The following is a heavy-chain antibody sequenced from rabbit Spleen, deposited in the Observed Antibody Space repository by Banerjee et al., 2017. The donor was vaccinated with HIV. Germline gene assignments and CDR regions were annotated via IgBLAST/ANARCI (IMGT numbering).Heavy chain of an antibody. J-gene: IGHJ4*01. D-gene: IGHD8-1*01. CDR2: IVPIFGVT. CDR3: ARDGAGGTYFNL. Sequence: QLVESGGGLVQPGGSLKLSCKASGFDFSTYSMSWVRQAPGKGLEWIGYIVPIFGVTYFADWVNGRFTISSHNAQNTLYLQLNSLTAADTATYFCARDGAGGTYFNLWGPGTLVTVS. CDR1: GFDFSTYS. V-gene: IGHV1S7*01.